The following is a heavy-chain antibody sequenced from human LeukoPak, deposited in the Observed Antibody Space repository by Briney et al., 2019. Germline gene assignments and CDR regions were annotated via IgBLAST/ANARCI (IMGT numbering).Heavy chain of an antibody. V-gene: IGHV4-4*07. D-gene: IGHD3-16*02. CDR2: IYTSGST. CDR1: GGSISSYY. CDR3: ARDWAGDYVWGSYRCDAFDI. Sequence: SETLSLTCAVSGGSISSYYWSWIRQPAGKGLEWVGRIYTSGSTNYNPYLKSRVTMSVDTSKNQFSLKLSSVTAADTAVYYCARDWAGDYVWGSYRCDAFDIWGQGTMVTVSS. J-gene: IGHJ3*02.